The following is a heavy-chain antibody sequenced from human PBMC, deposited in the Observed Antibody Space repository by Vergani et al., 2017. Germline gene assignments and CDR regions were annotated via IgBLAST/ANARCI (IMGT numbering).Heavy chain of an antibody. CDR1: GFTFSSYD. V-gene: IGHV3-30*03. Sequence: VQLVESGGGLVQPGGSLRLSCAASGFTFSSYDMHWVRQAPGKGLEWVAVISYDGSNKYYADSVKGRFTISRDNAKNSLYLQMNSLRAEDTAVYYCARARGRAPYYYYMDVWGKGTTVTVSS. J-gene: IGHJ6*03. CDR3: ARARGRAPYYYYMDV. CDR2: ISYDGSNK.